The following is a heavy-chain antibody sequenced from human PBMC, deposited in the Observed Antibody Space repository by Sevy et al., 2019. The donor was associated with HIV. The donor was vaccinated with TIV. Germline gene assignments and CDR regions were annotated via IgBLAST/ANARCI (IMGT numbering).Heavy chain of an antibody. D-gene: IGHD4-17*01. J-gene: IGHJ3*02. Sequence: GGSLRLSCAASGFTFSDYWMSWVRQAPEKGLEWVANIKQDGSKKYYVDSVKGRFIMSRDNAKNSLYLEMNSLRAEDTAIYFCARVKDYGDYGAFDIWGQGTMVTVSS. CDR2: IKQDGSKK. V-gene: IGHV3-7*01. CDR1: GFTFSDYW. CDR3: ARVKDYGDYGAFDI.